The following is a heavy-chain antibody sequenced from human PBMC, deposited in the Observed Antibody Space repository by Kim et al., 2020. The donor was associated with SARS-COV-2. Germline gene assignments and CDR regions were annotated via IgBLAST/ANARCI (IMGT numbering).Heavy chain of an antibody. CDR1: LFTFSSYG. J-gene: IGHJ3*02. D-gene: IGHD2-2*01. CDR3: AREQGGDIVVVPAARHDAFDI. CDR2: IWYDGSNK. V-gene: IGHV3-33*01. Sequence: GGSLRLSCAASLFTFSSYGMHWVRQAPGKGLEWVAVIWYDGSNKYYADSVKGRFTISRDNSKNTLYLQMNSLRAEDTAVYYCAREQGGDIVVVPAARHDAFDIWGQGTMVTVSS.